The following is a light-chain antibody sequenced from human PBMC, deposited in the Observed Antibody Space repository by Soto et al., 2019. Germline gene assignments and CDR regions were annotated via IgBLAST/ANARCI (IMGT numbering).Light chain of an antibody. CDR2: DAS. CDR3: QHYGSSPWT. J-gene: IGKJ1*01. CDR1: QTVSGRY. V-gene: IGKV3-20*01. Sequence: EIVLTQSAGTLSLSPGERATLSCRASQTVSGRYLAWFQQKPGQTPRLLIYDASTRAASVPDRFSGSGYGTDFSLTINRLEPEDFAVYYCQHYGSSPWTFGQGTKVEIK.